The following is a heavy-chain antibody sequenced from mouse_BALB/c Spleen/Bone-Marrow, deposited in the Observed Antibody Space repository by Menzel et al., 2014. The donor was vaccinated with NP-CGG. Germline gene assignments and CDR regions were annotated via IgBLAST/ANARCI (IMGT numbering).Heavy chain of an antibody. CDR1: GYVFSTYW. V-gene: IGHV1-80*01. CDR3: ARGGISVDY. J-gene: IGHJ2*01. CDR2: IYPGDGDT. Sequence: QVQLQQPGAELVRPGSSVKISCESSGYVFSTYWINWVKQRPGQGLEWIGQIYPGDGDTDYNGKFKDKATLTADKSSSTAYMQLSSLTSEDSAVYFCARGGISVDYWGQGTTLTVSS.